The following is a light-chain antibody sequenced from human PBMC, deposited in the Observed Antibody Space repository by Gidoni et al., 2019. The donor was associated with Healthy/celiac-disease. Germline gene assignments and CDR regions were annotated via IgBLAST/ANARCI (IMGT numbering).Light chain of an antibody. V-gene: IGKV3-11*01. J-gene: IGKJ4*01. CDR3: QQRSNWPPFLT. CDR2: DAS. Sequence: EIVLTQSPATLSLSPGERATPSCRASQSVSSYLAWYKQKPGQAPRLLIYDASNRATGIPARFSGSGSGTDFTLTISSLEPEDFAVYYCQQRSNWPPFLTFGGGTKVEIK. CDR1: QSVSSY.